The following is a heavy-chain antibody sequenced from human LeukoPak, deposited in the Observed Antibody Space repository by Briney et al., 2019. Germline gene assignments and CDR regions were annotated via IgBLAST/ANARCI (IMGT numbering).Heavy chain of an antibody. CDR3: AKDGGGFFRGSGMDV. J-gene: IGHJ6*02. D-gene: IGHD3-16*01. Sequence: PGGSLRLSCAASGFTFSSYGMHWVRQAPGKGLEWVAVISYDGSNKYYADSVKGRFTICRDNSKNTLYLQMNSLRAGDTAVYYCAKDGGGFFRGSGMDVWGQGTTVTVSS. CDR1: GFTFSSYG. V-gene: IGHV3-30*18. CDR2: ISYDGSNK.